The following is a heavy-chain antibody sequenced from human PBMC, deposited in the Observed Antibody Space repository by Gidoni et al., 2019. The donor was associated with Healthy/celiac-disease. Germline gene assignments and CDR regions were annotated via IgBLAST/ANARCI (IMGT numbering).Heavy chain of an antibody. Sequence: QVPLVPSGAEVNKPGASVKVACNGYGYTFTCPYMQWVRQAPGQGLEWMGIINPSGGSTSYAQKFQGRVTMTRDTSTSTVYMELSSLRSEDTAVYYCARDPGGYCSSTSCYVNWFDPWGQGTLVTVSS. D-gene: IGHD2-2*01. J-gene: IGHJ5*02. V-gene: IGHV1-46*01. CDR1: GYTFTCPY. CDR2: INPSGGST. CDR3: ARDPGGYCSSTSCYVNWFDP.